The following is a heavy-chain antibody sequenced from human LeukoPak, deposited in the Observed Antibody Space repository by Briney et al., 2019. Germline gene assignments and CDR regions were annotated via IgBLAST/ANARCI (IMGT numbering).Heavy chain of an antibody. CDR1: GGSFSNYY. V-gene: IGHV4-34*01. CDR3: ARRWNYGRNYYIDV. CDR2: INDSGTI. J-gene: IGHJ6*03. Sequence: PSETLSLTCTVYGGSFSNYYWSWIRQPPGKGLEWIGEINDSGTINYNPSLMRRVTISVDKSKNQFSLKLSSVTAADTAVYYCARRWNYGRNYYIDVWGKGATVSVSS. D-gene: IGHD1-7*01.